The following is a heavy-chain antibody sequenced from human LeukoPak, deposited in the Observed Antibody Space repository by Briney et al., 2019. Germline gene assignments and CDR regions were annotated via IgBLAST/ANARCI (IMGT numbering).Heavy chain of an antibody. CDR3: ARLDYVDAFDI. CDR2: ISSSSTYI. V-gene: IGHV3-21*01. Sequence: GGSLRLSCAACGFTFSSYTMNWVRQAPGKGLEWVSSISSSSTYIYYADSLKGRFTISRDNAKNSLYLQMNSLRAEDTAVYYCARLDYVDAFDIWGQGTMVTVSS. CDR1: GFTFSSYT. J-gene: IGHJ3*02. D-gene: IGHD4-17*01.